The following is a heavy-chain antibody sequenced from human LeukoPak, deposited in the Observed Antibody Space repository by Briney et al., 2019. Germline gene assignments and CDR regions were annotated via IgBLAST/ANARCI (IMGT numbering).Heavy chain of an antibody. CDR1: GFTFSSYD. D-gene: IGHD1-1*01. V-gene: IGHV3-21*01. CDR2: ISSSKRYI. CDR3: ARAPGYGAAYYFDY. Sequence: TGGSLRLSCAASGFTFSSYDMNWVRQAPGEGLEWVSSISSSKRYIYYADSLKGRFTISRDNAKNSLFLQMNSLRAEDTAVYYCARAPGYGAAYYFDYWGQGTLVTVSS. J-gene: IGHJ4*02.